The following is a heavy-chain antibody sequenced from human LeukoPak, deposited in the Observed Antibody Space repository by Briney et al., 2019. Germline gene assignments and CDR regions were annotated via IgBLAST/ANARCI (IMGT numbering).Heavy chain of an antibody. D-gene: IGHD5-12*01. V-gene: IGHV3-7*03. Sequence: SGGSLRLSCAASGFTFSSYWMNWARQAPGKGLEWVANIKKDGSETYYVDSVKGRFTISRDNAKNSLYLQMNSLRAEDTAMYYCARGRYSGTTYYFDYWGQGTLVTVSS. CDR2: IKKDGSET. J-gene: IGHJ4*02. CDR3: ARGRYSGTTYYFDY. CDR1: GFTFSSYW.